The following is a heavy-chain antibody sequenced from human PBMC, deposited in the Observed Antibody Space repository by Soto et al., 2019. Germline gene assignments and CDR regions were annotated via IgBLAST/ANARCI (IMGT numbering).Heavy chain of an antibody. J-gene: IGHJ6*02. CDR3: APLSVSLSGPYGIHV. CDR1: GYSVSSRDYY. Sequence: ETLSLTCSVSGYSVSSRDYYWAWIRQPPGKGLEWIGSMLYSGLTYYNPSLKSRVTLSVDTSKNQFSVRLNSVTASDTAVYYCAPLSVSLSGPYGIHVWGQGTTVTVSS. V-gene: IGHV4-39*01. CDR2: MLYSGLT. D-gene: IGHD2-15*01.